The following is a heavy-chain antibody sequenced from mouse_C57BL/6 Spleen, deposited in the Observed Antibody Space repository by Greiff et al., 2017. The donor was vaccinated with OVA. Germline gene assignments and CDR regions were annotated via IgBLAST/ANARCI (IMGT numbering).Heavy chain of an antibody. CDR3: TFYYYGSSYLFAY. D-gene: IGHD1-1*01. V-gene: IGHV14-1*01. Sequence: VQLKESGAELVRPGASVKLSCTASGFNIKDYYMHWVKQRPEQGLEWIGRIDPEDGDTEYAPKFQGKATMTADTSSNTAYLQLSSLTSEDTAVYYCTFYYYGSSYLFAYWGQGTLVTVSA. CDR2: IDPEDGDT. J-gene: IGHJ3*01. CDR1: GFNIKDYY.